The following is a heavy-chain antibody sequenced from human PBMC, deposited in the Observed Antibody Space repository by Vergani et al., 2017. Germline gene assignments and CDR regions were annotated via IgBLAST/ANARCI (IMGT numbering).Heavy chain of an antibody. V-gene: IGHV3-11*04. J-gene: IGHJ6*02. CDR1: GFKFSDHY. CDR2: ISPGASTV. Sequence: LEESGGGSGKPGGSLRLSCAASGFKFSDHYMSWIRQTPGKGLEWVSHISPGASTVSYTDSVTGRYIASRDNDNNSLTLDMTTLRVEDTAVYYFANNPGISTTRHYYAMDVWGQGSTVTV. CDR3: ANNPGISTTRHYYAMDV. D-gene: IGHD1-1*01.